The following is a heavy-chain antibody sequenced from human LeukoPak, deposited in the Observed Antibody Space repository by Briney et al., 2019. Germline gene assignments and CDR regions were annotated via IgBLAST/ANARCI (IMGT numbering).Heavy chain of an antibody. Sequence: PGRSLRLSCAASGFTFDDYAMHWVRHAPGEGLEWVSGISWNSGSIGYADSVKGRFTISRDNAKNSLCLQMNSLRAEDTALYYCAKDTTRELLEAFDIWGQGTMVTVSS. J-gene: IGHJ3*02. D-gene: IGHD1-26*01. V-gene: IGHV3-9*01. CDR3: AKDTTRELLEAFDI. CDR1: GFTFDDYA. CDR2: ISWNSGSI.